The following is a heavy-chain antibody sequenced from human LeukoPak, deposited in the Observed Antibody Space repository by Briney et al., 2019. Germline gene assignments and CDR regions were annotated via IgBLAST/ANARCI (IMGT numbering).Heavy chain of an antibody. CDR3: ARGGINFSGGSWENPMTKLDY. D-gene: IGHD2-15*01. Sequence: SETLSLICAVYGGSFSGYYWSWIRHPPGKGLEWIGEINHSGSTKYNPSLKSRVTISVDTSKNQISLKLSSVTAADAAVYYCARGGINFSGGSWENPMTKLDYWRQGALVSVCS. J-gene: IGHJ4*02. CDR2: INHSGST. V-gene: IGHV4-34*01. CDR1: GGSFSGYY.